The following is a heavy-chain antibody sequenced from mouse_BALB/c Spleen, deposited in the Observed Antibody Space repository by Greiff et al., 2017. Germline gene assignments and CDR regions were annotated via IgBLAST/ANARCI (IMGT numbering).Heavy chain of an antibody. CDR1: GFNIKDTY. V-gene: IGHV14-3*02. CDR2: IDPANGNT. Sequence: EVKLMESGAELVKPGASVKLSCTASGFNIKDTYMHWVKQRPEQGLEWIGRIDPANGNTKYDPKFQGKATITADTSSNTAYLQLSSLTSEDTAVYYCALTGTEGFDYWGQGTTLTVSS. J-gene: IGHJ2*01. D-gene: IGHD4-1*01. CDR3: ALTGTEGFDY.